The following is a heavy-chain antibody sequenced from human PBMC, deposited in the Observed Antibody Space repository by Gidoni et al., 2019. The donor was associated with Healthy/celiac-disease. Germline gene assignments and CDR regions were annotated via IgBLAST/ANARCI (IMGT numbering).Heavy chain of an antibody. D-gene: IGHD3-16*01. Sequence: QVQLVESGGGVVQPGRSLRLSCAASGFTFSSYAMHWVRQAPGKGPEWVAVISYDGSNKYYADSVKGRFTISRDNSKNTLYLQMNSLRAEDTAVYYCARGQARMGFDYWGQGTLVTVSS. CDR2: ISYDGSNK. CDR1: GFTFSSYA. V-gene: IGHV3-30-3*01. CDR3: ARGQARMGFDY. J-gene: IGHJ4*02.